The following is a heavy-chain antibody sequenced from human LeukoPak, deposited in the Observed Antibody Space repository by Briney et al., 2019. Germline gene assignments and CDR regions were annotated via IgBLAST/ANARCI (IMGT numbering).Heavy chain of an antibody. CDR3: ARHHGGTYYDFWSGYSNWFDP. D-gene: IGHD3-3*01. CDR2: IIPIFGTA. J-gene: IGHJ5*02. V-gene: IGHV1-69*13. CDR1: GGTFSSYA. Sequence: GASVKVSCKASGGTFSSYAISWVRQAPGQGLEWMGGIIPIFGTANYAQKFQGRVTITADESTSTAYMELSNLRSEDTAVYYCARHHGGTYYDFWSGYSNWFDPWGQGTLVTVSS.